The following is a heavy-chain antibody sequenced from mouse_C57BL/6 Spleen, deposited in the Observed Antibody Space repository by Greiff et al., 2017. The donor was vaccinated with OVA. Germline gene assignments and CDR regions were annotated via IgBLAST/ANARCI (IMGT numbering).Heavy chain of an antibody. CDR1: GYTFTSYW. V-gene: IGHV1-64*01. Sequence: VQLQQPGAELVKPGASVKLSCTASGYTFTSYWMHWVKQRPGQGLEWIGMIYPNSGSTNYNAKFKSKATLTVDNSSSTAYMQLSSLTTEESAVYYCARGDYGGYYAMDYWGQGTSVTVSS. J-gene: IGHJ4*01. CDR2: IYPNSGST. D-gene: IGHD2-4*01. CDR3: ARGDYGGYYAMDY.